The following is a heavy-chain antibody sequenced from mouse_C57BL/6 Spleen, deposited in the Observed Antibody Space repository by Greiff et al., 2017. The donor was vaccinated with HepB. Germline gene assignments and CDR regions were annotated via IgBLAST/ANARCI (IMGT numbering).Heavy chain of an antibody. D-gene: IGHD1-1*01. CDR3: ARYYGSPFDY. J-gene: IGHJ2*01. CDR1: GYTFTDYY. V-gene: IGHV1-26*01. Sequence: SGPELVKPGASVKISCKASGYTFTDYYMNWVKQSHGKSLEWIGDINPNNGGTSYNQKFKGKATLTVDKSSSTAYMELRSLTSEDSAVYYCARYYGSPFDYWGQGTTLTVSS. CDR2: INPNNGGT.